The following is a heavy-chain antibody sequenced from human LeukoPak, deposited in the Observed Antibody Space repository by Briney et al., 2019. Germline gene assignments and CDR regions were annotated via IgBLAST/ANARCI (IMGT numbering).Heavy chain of an antibody. CDR2: IYNSGST. V-gene: IGHV4-59*08. D-gene: IGHD3-22*01. CDR3: ASSDHYDSSGFGLDAFDI. Sequence: SETLSLTCTVSGGSISGYYWSRIRQPPGKGLEWIGYIYNSGSTNYNPSLKSRVTISLDTSKNQFSLKLTSVTAADTAVYYCASSDHYDSSGFGLDAFDIWGQGTMVTVS. CDR1: GGSISGYY. J-gene: IGHJ3*02.